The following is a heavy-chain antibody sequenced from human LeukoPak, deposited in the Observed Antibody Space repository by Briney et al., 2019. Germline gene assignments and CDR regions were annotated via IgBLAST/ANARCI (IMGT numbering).Heavy chain of an antibody. V-gene: IGHV4-34*01. Sequence: SETLSLTCAVYGGSFSGYYWSWIRQPPGKGLEWIGEINHSGSTNYNPSLKSRVTISVDTSKNQFSLELSSVTAADTAMYYCARDSYYFGSGSDNTPYNWFDPWGQGTLVTVSS. CDR1: GGSFSGYY. J-gene: IGHJ5*02. CDR3: ARDSYYFGSGSDNTPYNWFDP. D-gene: IGHD3-10*01. CDR2: INHSGST.